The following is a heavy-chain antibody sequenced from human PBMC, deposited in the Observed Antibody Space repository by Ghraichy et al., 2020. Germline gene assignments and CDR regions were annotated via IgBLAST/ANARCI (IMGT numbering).Heavy chain of an antibody. CDR2: IYYSGST. CDR3: ARTPGIAVAGTLYYFDY. V-gene: IGHV4-59*08. J-gene: IGHJ4*02. CDR1: GGSISSYY. D-gene: IGHD6-19*01. Sequence: SETLSLTCTVSGGSISSYYWSWIRQPPGKGLEWIGYIYYSGSTNYNPSLKSRVTISVDTSKNQFSLKLSSVTAADTAVYYCARTPGIAVAGTLYYFDYWGQGTLVTVSS.